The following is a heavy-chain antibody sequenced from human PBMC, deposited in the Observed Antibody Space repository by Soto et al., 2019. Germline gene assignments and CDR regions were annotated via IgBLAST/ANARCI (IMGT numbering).Heavy chain of an antibody. J-gene: IGHJ6*02. Sequence: PSETLSLTCAVYGGSFSGYYWTWIRQPPGKGLECIGEINHSGSINYNPSLKNRITVSVDTSKNQFSLKMNSVTAADTAVYYCARVKEGLVPPAILGLGPSYSYSGLDVWGQGTKVTVSS. D-gene: IGHD2-2*01. CDR1: GGSFSGYY. V-gene: IGHV4-34*01. CDR3: ARVKEGLVPPAILGLGPSYSYSGLDV. CDR2: INHSGSI.